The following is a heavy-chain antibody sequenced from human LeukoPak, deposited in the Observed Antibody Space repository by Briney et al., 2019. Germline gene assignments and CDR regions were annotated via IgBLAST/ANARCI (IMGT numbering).Heavy chain of an antibody. J-gene: IGHJ4*02. D-gene: IGHD4-17*01. Sequence: PSETLSLTCTVSGGSISTSRHYWGWIRQPPGKGLEWIGSMYYSGSTYYNPSLKSRVTISVDTYKSRFSLKLSSVTAADTAVYYCATTVTTRYCFDSWGQGSLVTVSS. CDR3: ATTVTTRYCFDS. CDR1: GGSISTSRHY. V-gene: IGHV4-39*01. CDR2: MYYSGST.